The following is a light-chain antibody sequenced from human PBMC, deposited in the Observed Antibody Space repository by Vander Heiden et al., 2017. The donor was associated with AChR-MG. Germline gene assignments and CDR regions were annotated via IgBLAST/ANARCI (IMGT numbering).Light chain of an antibody. CDR2: EVK. J-gene: IGLJ2*01. Sequence: QSALTQPASVSGSPGQSITISCTGTSSDVGGYNYVSWYQQHPGKAPKLIIYEVKNRPSGVSNRFAGSKSGNTASLTISGLQAEDEAGYYCSSYTSSSTRVFGGGTKLTVL. V-gene: IGLV2-14*01. CDR1: SSDVGGYNY. CDR3: SSYTSSSTRV.